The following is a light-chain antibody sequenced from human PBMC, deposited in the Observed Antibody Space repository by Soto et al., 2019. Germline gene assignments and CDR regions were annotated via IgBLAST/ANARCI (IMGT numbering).Light chain of an antibody. J-gene: IGLJ7*01. CDR3: SAFTPTTSYVL. CDR1: TRDIGSYKY. CDR2: EVN. V-gene: IGLV2-14*01. Sequence: QSALTQPASVSGSPGQSITISCTGSTRDIGSYKYVSWYQQNPGTVPKLILYEVNNRPSGISSRFSGFRSGNTASLTISGLQVEDEADYYCSAFTPTTSYVLFGGGTQLTVL.